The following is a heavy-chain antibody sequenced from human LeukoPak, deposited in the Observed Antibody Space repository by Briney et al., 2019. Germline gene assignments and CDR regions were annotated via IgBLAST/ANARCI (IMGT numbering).Heavy chain of an antibody. J-gene: IGHJ4*02. CDR1: GGSISSGDYY. Sequence: SETLSLTCTVSGGSISSGDYYWSWIRQPPGKGLEWIGYIYYSGSTYYNPSLKSRVTISVDTSKNQFSLKLSSVTAADTAVYYCARGNDSSGPPVDYWGQGTLVTVSS. CDR2: IYYSGST. CDR3: ARGNDSSGPPVDY. V-gene: IGHV4-30-4*01. D-gene: IGHD3-22*01.